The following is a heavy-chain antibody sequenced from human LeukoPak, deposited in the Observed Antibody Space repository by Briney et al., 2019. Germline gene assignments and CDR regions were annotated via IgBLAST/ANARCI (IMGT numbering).Heavy chain of an antibody. CDR1: GGSISSGDYY. J-gene: IGHJ5*02. V-gene: IGHV4-30-4*08. CDR3: ARVGVAAAS. CDR2: IYYSGST. D-gene: IGHD6-13*01. Sequence: SETLSLTCTVSGGSISSGDYYWSWIRQPPGKGLEWIGYIYYSGSTYYNPSLKSRVTISVDTSENQCSLKLSSVTAADTAVYYCARVGVAAASWGQGTLVTVSS.